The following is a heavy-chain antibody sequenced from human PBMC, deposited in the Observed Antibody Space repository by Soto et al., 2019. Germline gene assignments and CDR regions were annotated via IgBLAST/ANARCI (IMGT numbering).Heavy chain of an antibody. CDR3: ARVNGDYALNFQYYFDY. Sequence: GGSLRLSCAASGFTFSSYWMSWVRQAPGKGLEWVANIKQDGSEKYYVDSVKGRFTISRDNAKNSLYLQMNSLRAEDTAVYYCARVNGDYALNFQYYFDYWGQGTLVTVSS. J-gene: IGHJ4*02. D-gene: IGHD4-17*01. V-gene: IGHV3-7*01. CDR1: GFTFSSYW. CDR2: IKQDGSEK.